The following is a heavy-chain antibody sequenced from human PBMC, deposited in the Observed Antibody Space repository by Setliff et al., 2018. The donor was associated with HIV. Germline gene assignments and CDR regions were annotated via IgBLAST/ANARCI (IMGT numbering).Heavy chain of an antibody. D-gene: IGHD2-21*01. CDR2: ILSNGERN. CDR3: ARVRYCGSHSCRKEFDF. Sequence: GGSLRLSCAASGFTFSNYAMSWVRQAPGEGLEWVSAILSNGERNFYADSVKGRFTISRDNSKTTLFLQMNILRVDDTAVYYCARVRYCGSHSCRKEFDFWGQGTLVTVSS. V-gene: IGHV3-23*01. J-gene: IGHJ4*02. CDR1: GFTFSNYA.